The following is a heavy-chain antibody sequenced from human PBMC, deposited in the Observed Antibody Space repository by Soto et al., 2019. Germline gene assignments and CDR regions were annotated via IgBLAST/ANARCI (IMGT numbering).Heavy chain of an antibody. CDR1: GFTFSSYG. CDR3: ARDGDVNTGFGKDY. D-gene: IGHD3-16*01. CDR2: IWHDGGNK. Sequence: GGSLRLSCAASGFTFSSYGMHWVRQSPGKGLEWVAFIWHDGGNKFYAESVKGRFTISRDNSKNTLYLQMTSLSAEDTAMYYCARDGDVNTGFGKDYWGQGTLVTVSS. V-gene: IGHV3-33*01. J-gene: IGHJ4*02.